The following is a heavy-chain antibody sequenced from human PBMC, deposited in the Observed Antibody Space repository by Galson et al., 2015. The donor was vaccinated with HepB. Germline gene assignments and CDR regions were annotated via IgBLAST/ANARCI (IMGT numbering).Heavy chain of an antibody. CDR3: ARRNLQTRYGSGEYYFDY. V-gene: IGHV5-51*01. CDR1: GYSFTSYW. J-gene: IGHJ4*02. D-gene: IGHD3-10*01. Sequence: QSGAEVKKPGESLKISCTGSGYSFTSYWIGWVRQMPGKGLEWMGIIYPGDSDTRYSPSFQGQVTISADKSISTAYLQWSSLKASDTATYYCARRNLQTRYGSGEYYFDYWGQGTLVTVSS. CDR2: IYPGDSDT.